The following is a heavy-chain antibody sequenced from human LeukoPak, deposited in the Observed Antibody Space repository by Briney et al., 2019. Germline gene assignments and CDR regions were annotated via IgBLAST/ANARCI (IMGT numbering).Heavy chain of an antibody. Sequence: GGSLRLSCAASGFTFYDHGMSWVRQVPGKGLEWVSGINWNGGSTGYADSVKGRFTISRDNAKNSLYLQMNSLRAEDTALYYCAAGDRNGWYFDYWGQGTLVTVSS. J-gene: IGHJ4*02. V-gene: IGHV3-20*04. D-gene: IGHD6-19*01. CDR3: AAGDRNGWYFDY. CDR2: INWNGGST. CDR1: GFTFYDHG.